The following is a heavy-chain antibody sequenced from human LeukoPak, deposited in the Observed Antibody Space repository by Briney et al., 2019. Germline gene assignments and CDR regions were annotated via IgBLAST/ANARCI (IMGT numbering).Heavy chain of an antibody. CDR3: ARYRAYYYGSGSYSGYYFDY. V-gene: IGHV3-23*01. Sequence: GGSLRLSCAASGFTFSSYAMSWVRRAPGKGREWVSTVSSGDGITYYADSVKGRFTISRDNAKNSLYLQMNSLRAEDTAVYYCARYRAYYYGSGSYSGYYFDYWGQGTLVTVSS. D-gene: IGHD3-10*01. CDR2: VSSGDGIT. J-gene: IGHJ4*02. CDR1: GFTFSSYA.